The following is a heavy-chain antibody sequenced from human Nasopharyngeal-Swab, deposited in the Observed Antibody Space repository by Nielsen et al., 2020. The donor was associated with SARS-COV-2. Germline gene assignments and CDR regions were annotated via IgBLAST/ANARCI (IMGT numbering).Heavy chain of an antibody. D-gene: IGHD6-19*01. J-gene: IGHJ4*02. CDR3: AGDQRGSGWYSWSQGLDY. Sequence: WIRQPPGKGLEWIGYIYDSGSTNYNPSLKSRVTISVDTSKNQFSLKLSSVTAADTAVYYCAGDQRGSGWYSWSQGLDYWGQGTLVTVSS. CDR2: IYDSGST. V-gene: IGHV4-59*01.